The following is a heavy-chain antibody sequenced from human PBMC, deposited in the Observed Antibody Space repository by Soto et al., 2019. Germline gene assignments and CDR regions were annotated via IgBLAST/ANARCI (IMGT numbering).Heavy chain of an antibody. V-gene: IGHV4-39*01. CDR1: GGSISSSSYY. CDR3: ARHLRTSYYDILTGYQSFQH. J-gene: IGHJ1*01. CDR2: IYYSGST. Sequence: QLQLQESGPGLVKPSETLSLTCTVSGGSISSSSYYWGWIRQPPGKGLEWIGSIYYSGSTYYNPSLKSRVTRSVDTSKNPFSLKLRPVTSADTAVYYCARHLRTSYYDILTGYQSFQHWGQGTLVTVSS. D-gene: IGHD3-9*01.